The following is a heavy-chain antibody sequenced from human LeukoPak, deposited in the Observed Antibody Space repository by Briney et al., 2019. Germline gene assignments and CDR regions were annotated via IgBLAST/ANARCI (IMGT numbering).Heavy chain of an antibody. D-gene: IGHD3-10*01. Sequence: GASVKVSCKAFGYTFTAYYIHWVRRARGQGLEWMGWISAYNGNTNYAQKLQGRVTMTTDTSTSTAYMELRSLRSDDTAVYYCARESAGRKARDFDYWGQGTLVTVSS. CDR3: ARESAGRKARDFDY. J-gene: IGHJ4*02. CDR1: GYTFTAYY. CDR2: ISAYNGNT. V-gene: IGHV1-18*04.